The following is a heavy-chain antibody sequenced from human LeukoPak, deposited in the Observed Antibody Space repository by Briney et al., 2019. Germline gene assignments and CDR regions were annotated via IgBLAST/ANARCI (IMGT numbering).Heavy chain of an antibody. D-gene: IGHD1-14*01. CDR2: INHSGST. CDR1: GGSFSGYY. Sequence: SETLSLTCAVYGGSFSGYYWSWIRQPPGKGLEWIGEINHSGSTNYNPSLKSRVTISVDTSNNQFSLKLSSVTAADTAVYYCARLGAYTGRLDHWGQGTLVTVSS. V-gene: IGHV4-34*01. J-gene: IGHJ4*02. CDR3: ARLGAYTGRLDH.